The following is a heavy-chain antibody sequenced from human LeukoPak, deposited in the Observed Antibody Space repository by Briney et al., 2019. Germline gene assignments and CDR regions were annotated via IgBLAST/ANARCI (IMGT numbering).Heavy chain of an antibody. Sequence: SETLSFTCTVSGVSISSSNRYWGWIRQPPGKGLEWIGSIYSSGSTYYNPSLKSRVTISVDTSKNQFSLNLRSVTAADTAVYYCARRLISGSYYFDYWGQGTLVAVSS. CDR2: IYSSGST. D-gene: IGHD3-10*01. J-gene: IGHJ4*02. V-gene: IGHV4-39*01. CDR3: ARRLISGSYYFDY. CDR1: GVSISSSNRY.